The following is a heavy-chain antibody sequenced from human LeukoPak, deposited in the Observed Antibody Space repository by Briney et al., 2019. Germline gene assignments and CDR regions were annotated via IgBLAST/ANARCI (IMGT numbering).Heavy chain of an antibody. CDR2: ISSSGSTI. Sequence: GGSLRLSCAASGFTFSDYYMSWIRQAPGKGLEWVSYISSSGSTIYYADSVKGRFTISRDNAKNSLYLQMNSLRAEDTALYYCAKDIGLLWFGELLGAFDIWGQGTMVTVSS. CDR3: AKDIGLLWFGELLGAFDI. V-gene: IGHV3-11*01. D-gene: IGHD3-10*01. J-gene: IGHJ3*02. CDR1: GFTFSDYY.